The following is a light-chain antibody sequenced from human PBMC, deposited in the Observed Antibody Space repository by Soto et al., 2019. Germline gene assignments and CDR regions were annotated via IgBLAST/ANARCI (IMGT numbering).Light chain of an antibody. CDR3: QSYDRNSPVV. CDR1: SGSIASSY. CDR2: RDN. Sequence: NFMLTQPHSVSDSPGKTVIISCTRSSGSIASSYVQWYQQRPGSAPIILISRDNERPSGVPGRFSGSIDRSSNSASLTIAGLKTEDEADYYCQSYDRNSPVVFGGGTKLTVL. V-gene: IGLV6-57*04. J-gene: IGLJ2*01.